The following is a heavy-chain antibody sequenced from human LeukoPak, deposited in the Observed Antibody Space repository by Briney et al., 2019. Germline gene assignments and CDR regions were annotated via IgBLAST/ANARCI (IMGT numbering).Heavy chain of an antibody. D-gene: IGHD3-3*01. CDR3: ARGARTVWGGSNFNWFDP. CDR2: IYSSRST. Sequence: SQTLSLTCTVSGGSISSGNFFWSWIRQPAGKGLEWIGHIYSSRSTTYNPSLKSRVTMSIDTTNNQFSLKLTSVTAADTAVFYCARGARTVWGGSNFNWFDPWGQGTLVTVSS. CDR1: GGSISSGNFF. V-gene: IGHV4-61*09. J-gene: IGHJ5*02.